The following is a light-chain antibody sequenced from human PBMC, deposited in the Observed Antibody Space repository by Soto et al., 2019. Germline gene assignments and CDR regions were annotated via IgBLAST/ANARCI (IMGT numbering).Light chain of an antibody. Sequence: AIRMTQSPSSFSASTGDRATITCRASQGISSNLAWYQQNPGKAPKLLIYAASTLQSGVPSRVSGSGSGTEFTLTISCLQYEDFATYYCQQYYSSPFTFGPGTKVDI. CDR2: AAS. V-gene: IGKV1-8*01. J-gene: IGKJ3*01. CDR3: QQYYSSPFT. CDR1: QGISSN.